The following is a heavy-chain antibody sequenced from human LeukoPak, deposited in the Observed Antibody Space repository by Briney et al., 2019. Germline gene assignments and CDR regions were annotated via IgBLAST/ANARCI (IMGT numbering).Heavy chain of an antibody. D-gene: IGHD3-22*01. CDR2: ISESGGRT. V-gene: IGHV3-23*01. J-gene: IGHJ4*02. CDR3: AKRGVVIRVILVGFHKEAYYFDS. CDR1: GLTLSNYG. Sequence: GGSLRLSCVVSGLTLSNYGMRWVSQARGKGREWVAGISESGGRTNYADSVKGLFTISRDSPKNTLYLQMNSLRAEDTAVYFCAKRGVVIRVILVGFHKEAYYFDSWGQGALVTVSS.